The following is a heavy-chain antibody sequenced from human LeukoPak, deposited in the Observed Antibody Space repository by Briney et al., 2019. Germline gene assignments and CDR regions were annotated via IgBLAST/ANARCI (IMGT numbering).Heavy chain of an antibody. V-gene: IGHV3-53*01. CDR1: GGSFSGYY. D-gene: IGHD3-10*01. J-gene: IGHJ4*02. Sequence: PSETLSLTCAVYGGSFSGYYWSWVRQAPGKGLEWVSVIYSGGSTYYADSVKGRFTTSRDSPKNTLYLQMKSLRAEDTAIYYCARDYHGDGSAWGQGTLVTVSS. CDR2: IYSGGST. CDR3: ARDYHGDGSA.